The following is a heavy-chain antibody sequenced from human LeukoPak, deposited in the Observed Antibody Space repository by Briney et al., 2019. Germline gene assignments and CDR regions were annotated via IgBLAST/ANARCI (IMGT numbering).Heavy chain of an antibody. Sequence: SETLSLTCTVSGGSISSYYWSWIRQPPAKGLEWIGYIYYSGSTNYNPSLKSRVTMSVDTSKNQFSLKLSSVTAADTAVYYCARGDRGYSYGYGENYFDYWGQGTLVTVSS. J-gene: IGHJ4*02. CDR2: IYYSGST. D-gene: IGHD5-18*01. CDR1: GGSISSYY. CDR3: ARGDRGYSYGYGENYFDY. V-gene: IGHV4-59*01.